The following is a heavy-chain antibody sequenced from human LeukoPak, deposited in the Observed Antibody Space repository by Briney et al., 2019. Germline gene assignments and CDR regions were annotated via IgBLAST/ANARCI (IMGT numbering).Heavy chain of an antibody. D-gene: IGHD6-13*01. CDR3: ARDREQQLVRGYYFDY. V-gene: IGHV1-46*01. CDR1: GYTFTSYY. Sequence: ASVKVSCKASGYTFTSYYMHWVRQAPGQGLEWMGITNPSGGSTSYAQKFQGRVTMTRDTSTSTVFMELSSLRSEDTAVYYCARDREQQLVRGYYFDYWGQGTLVTVSS. J-gene: IGHJ4*02. CDR2: TNPSGGST.